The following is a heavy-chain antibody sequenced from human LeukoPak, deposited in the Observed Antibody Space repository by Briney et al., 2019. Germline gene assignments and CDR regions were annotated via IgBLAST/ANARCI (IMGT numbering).Heavy chain of an antibody. J-gene: IGHJ5*02. D-gene: IGHD3-10*01. CDR1: GGTFSSYA. CDR2: SIPIFGTA. V-gene: IGHV1-69*06. Sequence: SVKVSCKASGGTFSSYAISWVRQAPGQGLEWMGGSIPIFGTANYAQKFQGRVTITADKSMSIAYMELSSLRSEDTAVYYCARDLRQMVRGVIIGIGWFDPWGQGTLVTVSS. CDR3: ARDLRQMVRGVIIGIGWFDP.